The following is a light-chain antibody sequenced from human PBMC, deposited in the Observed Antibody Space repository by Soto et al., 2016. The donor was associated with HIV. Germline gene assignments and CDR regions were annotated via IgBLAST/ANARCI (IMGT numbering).Light chain of an antibody. V-gene: IGLV3-19*01. CDR2: GQN. J-gene: IGLJ2*01. Sequence: SSELTQDPAVSVALGQTVRITCQGDSLRSFYASWYRQKPGQAPVLVIYGQNSRPSGIPDRFSGSSSGNTASLTITGAQAEDEADYYCHSRDISGNHVIFGGGTKLTVL. CDR1: SLRSFY. CDR3: HSRDISGNHVI.